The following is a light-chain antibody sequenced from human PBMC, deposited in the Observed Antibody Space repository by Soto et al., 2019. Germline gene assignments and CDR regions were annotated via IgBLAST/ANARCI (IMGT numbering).Light chain of an antibody. CDR1: QSISNY. Sequence: DIKMTQSPSSLSASVGDRVTITCRASQSISNYLQWYQQKPSQAPKLLVYAASSLHSGGPSRFSGSGSGTDFTLTISSLQPEDFATYYCLQTYTTLTWTYGQGTKVEI. V-gene: IGKV1-39*01. CDR2: AAS. CDR3: LQTYTTLTWT. J-gene: IGKJ1*01.